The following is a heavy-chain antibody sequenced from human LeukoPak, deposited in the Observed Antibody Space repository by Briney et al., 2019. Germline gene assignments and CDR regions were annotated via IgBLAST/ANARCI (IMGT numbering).Heavy chain of an antibody. CDR2: INPNSGGT. D-gene: IGHD4-17*01. Sequence: ASVKVSCKASGYTFTGYYMHWVRPAPGQGLEWMGWINPNSGGTNYAQKFQGRVTMARDTSISTAYMELTRLRSDDTAVYYCARDNGDYGFDYWGQGTLVTVSS. CDR3: ARDNGDYGFDY. V-gene: IGHV1-2*02. J-gene: IGHJ4*02. CDR1: GYTFTGYY.